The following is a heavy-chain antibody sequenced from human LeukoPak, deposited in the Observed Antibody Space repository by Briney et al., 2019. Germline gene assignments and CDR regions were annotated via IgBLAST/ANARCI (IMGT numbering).Heavy chain of an antibody. J-gene: IGHJ5*02. V-gene: IGHV4-59*12. D-gene: IGHD3-10*01. CDR3: ARGKNYYGSGSYYNAKPRPLNWFDP. CDR2: IHYSGST. CDR1: GDSISLFY. Sequence: SETLSLTCIVSGDSISLFYWSWIRQPPGKRLEWIGYIHYSGSTNYNPSLKSRVTISVDTSKNQFSLKLSSVTAADTAVYYCARGKNYYGSGSYYNAKPRPLNWFDPWGQGTLVTVSS.